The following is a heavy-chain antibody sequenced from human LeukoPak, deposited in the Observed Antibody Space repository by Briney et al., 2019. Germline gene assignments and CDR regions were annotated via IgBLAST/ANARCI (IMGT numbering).Heavy chain of an antibody. CDR1: GFTFSSYE. J-gene: IGHJ4*02. Sequence: GGSLRLSCAASGFTFSSYEMNWVRQAPGKGLEWVSYISSSGSTIYHADSVKGRFTISRDNAKNSLYLQMNSLRAEDTAVYYCARYTAMAFDYWGQGTLVTVSS. V-gene: IGHV3-48*03. CDR2: ISSSGSTI. CDR3: ARYTAMAFDY. D-gene: IGHD5-18*01.